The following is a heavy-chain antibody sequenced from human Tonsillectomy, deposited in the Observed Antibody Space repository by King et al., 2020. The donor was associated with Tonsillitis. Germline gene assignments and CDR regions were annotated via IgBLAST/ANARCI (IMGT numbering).Heavy chain of an antibody. D-gene: IGHD5-24*01. V-gene: IGHV4-34*01. CDR1: GGSFSGYY. J-gene: IGHJ2*01. CDR3: ARSGGRDGYKGRYFDL. Sequence: VQLQQWGAGLLKPSATLSLTCAVYGGSFSGYYWSWIRQPPGKGLEWIGEINHSGSTNYNPSLKSRVTISVDTSKNQFSLKLSSVTAADTAVNYCARSGGRDGYKGRYFDLWGRGTLVTVSS. CDR2: INHSGST.